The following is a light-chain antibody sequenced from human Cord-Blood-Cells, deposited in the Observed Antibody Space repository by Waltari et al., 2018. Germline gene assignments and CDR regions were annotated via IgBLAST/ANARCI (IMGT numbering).Light chain of an antibody. CDR3: CSYAGSSTMV. Sequence: QSALTQPASVSGSPGQSITLPCTGTRRGLWWYNLVSWYPQHPGKAPKLMIYECSKRPSGVSQCFAGTKSGKTASLTISGLQAEDEADYYCCSYAGSSTMVFGGGTKLTVL. CDR2: ECS. J-gene: IGLJ3*02. CDR1: RRGLWWYNL. V-gene: IGLV2-23*01.